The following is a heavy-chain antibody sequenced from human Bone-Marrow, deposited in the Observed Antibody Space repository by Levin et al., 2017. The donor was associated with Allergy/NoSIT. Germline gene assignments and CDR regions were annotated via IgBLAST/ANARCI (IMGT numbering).Heavy chain of an antibody. Sequence: PGGSLRLSCSVSGGSISNSYWSWIRQAPGKGLVWIGYIKNSGTTKYNPSLNSRVTISADTSKNQVSLRLTSVTAADTAVYYCASLGYTISYYAYAMDVWGQGTTVTVSS. J-gene: IGHJ6*02. CDR3: ASLGYTISYYAYAMDV. CDR1: GGSISNSY. V-gene: IGHV4-59*01. D-gene: IGHD5-12*01. CDR2: IKNSGTT.